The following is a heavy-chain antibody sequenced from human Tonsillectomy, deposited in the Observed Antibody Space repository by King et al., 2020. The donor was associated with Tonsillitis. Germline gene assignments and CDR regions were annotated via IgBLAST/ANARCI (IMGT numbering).Heavy chain of an antibody. CDR2: IYTSGST. CDR3: ATEVLTTTTLDY. J-gene: IGHJ4*02. CDR1: GVSIISGNYY. V-gene: IGHV4-61*02. D-gene: IGHD1-1*01. Sequence: VQLQESGPGLVKPSQTLSLTCTVSGVSIISGNYYWTWIRQPAGKGLEWIGRIYTSGSTDYNPSLKSRVTISVDTSKNQLSLKLDSMTAADTAVYYCATEVLTTTTLDYWGQGTLVTVSS.